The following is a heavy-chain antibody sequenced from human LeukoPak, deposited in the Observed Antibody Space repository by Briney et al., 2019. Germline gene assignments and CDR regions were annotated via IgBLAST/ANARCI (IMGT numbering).Heavy chain of an antibody. J-gene: IGHJ3*02. CDR1: GFTVSSNC. CDR3: AREVIHDAFDI. D-gene: IGHD3-16*02. V-gene: IGHV3-53*01. Sequence: GGSLRPSCAASGFTVSSNCMSWVRQAPGKGLEWVSVIYSGGSTYYADSVKGRFTISRDNSKNTLYLQMNSLRAEDTAVYYCAREVIHDAFDIWGQGTMVTVSS. CDR2: IYSGGST.